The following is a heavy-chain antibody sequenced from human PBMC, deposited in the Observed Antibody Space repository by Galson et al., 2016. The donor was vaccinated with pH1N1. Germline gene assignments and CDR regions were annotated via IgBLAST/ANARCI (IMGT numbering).Heavy chain of an antibody. D-gene: IGHD2-21*01. J-gene: IGHJ6*03. CDR3: ARSPADPGYSYYYMDV. Sequence: SGAEVKKPGESLKISCKGSGYSFTSYWIGWVRQMPGKGLEWMGIIFPGDSDTKYSPSFHGQVTISADKSISTAYLQWNSLRASDTAMYYCARSPADPGYSYYYMDVWGKGTTVSVSS. CDR1: GYSFTSYW. V-gene: IGHV5-51*03. CDR2: IFPGDSDT.